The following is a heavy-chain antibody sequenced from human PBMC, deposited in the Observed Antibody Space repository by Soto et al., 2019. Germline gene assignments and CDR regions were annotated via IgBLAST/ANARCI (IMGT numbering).Heavy chain of an antibody. Sequence: QVQLQESGPGQVKSSETLSLSGTVSGGSMTSYYWSWIRKSAGKGLEWIGRIYISGLTNYNPSLESRVTMSVDMSKNQFSLRLSSVTAADTAVYYCVRDKGSYQETWFDPWGQGILVSVSS. CDR3: VRDKGSYQETWFDP. D-gene: IGHD3-16*02. CDR1: GGSMTSYY. J-gene: IGHJ5*02. V-gene: IGHV4-4*07. CDR2: IYISGLT.